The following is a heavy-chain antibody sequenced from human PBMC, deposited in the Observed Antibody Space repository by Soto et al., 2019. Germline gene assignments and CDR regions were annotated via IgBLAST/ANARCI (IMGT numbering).Heavy chain of an antibody. Sequence: QVQLVQSGAEEKKPGASVKVSCKASGYTFTSSAMHWVRQAPGQRLEWMGWINAGNGNTKYSQKVQGRVTITSDTSASTAYRELSSLTSEDTAMYYCARDPWHGSESDYWGQGTLVTVSS. CDR1: GYTFTSSA. J-gene: IGHJ4*02. CDR3: ARDPWHGSESDY. D-gene: IGHD3-10*01. V-gene: IGHV1-3*05. CDR2: INAGNGNT.